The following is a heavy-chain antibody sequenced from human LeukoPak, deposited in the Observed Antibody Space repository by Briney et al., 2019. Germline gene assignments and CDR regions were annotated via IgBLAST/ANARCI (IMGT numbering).Heavy chain of an antibody. CDR1: GFTFSRYA. J-gene: IGHJ4*02. CDR3: AKDPFSEVIQLWPD. Sequence: GGSLRLSCAASGFTFSRYAMSWVRQAPGKGLEWVSGISGSGGSTYYADSVKGRFTISRDNSKNTLYLQMNSLRAEDTAVYYCAKDPFSEVIQLWPDWGQGTLVTVSS. V-gene: IGHV3-23*01. D-gene: IGHD5-18*01. CDR2: ISGSGGST.